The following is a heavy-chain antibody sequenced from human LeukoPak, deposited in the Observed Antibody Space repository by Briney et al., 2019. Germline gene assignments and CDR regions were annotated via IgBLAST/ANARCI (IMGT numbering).Heavy chain of an antibody. D-gene: IGHD3-22*01. V-gene: IGHV3-53*01. J-gene: IGHJ4*02. CDR2: IYSGGST. CDR1: GFTFSSYA. CDR3: ARVPYYYDSSGYYPDY. Sequence: GGSLRLSCAASGFTFSSYAMSWVRQAPGKGLEWVSVIYSGGSTYYADSVKGRFTISRDNSKNTLYLQMNSLRAEDTAVYYCARVPYYYDSSGYYPDYWGQGALVTVSS.